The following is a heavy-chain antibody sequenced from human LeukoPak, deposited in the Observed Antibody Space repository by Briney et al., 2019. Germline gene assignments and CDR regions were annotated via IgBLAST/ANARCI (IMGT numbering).Heavy chain of an antibody. D-gene: IGHD3/OR15-3a*01. CDR3: ARGRIGPDY. Sequence: ARGSLRLSCAASGFTFSSYAMSWVRQAPGKGLEWVSGISGSGGSTYYADSVKGRFTISRDNSKNTLYLQMNSLRAEDTAVYYCARGRIGPDYWGQGTLLTVSS. J-gene: IGHJ4*02. CDR2: ISGSGGST. V-gene: IGHV3-23*01. CDR1: GFTFSSYA.